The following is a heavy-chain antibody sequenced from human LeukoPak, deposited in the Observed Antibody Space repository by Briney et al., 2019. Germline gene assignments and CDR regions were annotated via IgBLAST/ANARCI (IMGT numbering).Heavy chain of an antibody. D-gene: IGHD3-22*01. V-gene: IGHV1-8*01. CDR1: GYTFTSYD. J-gene: IGHJ4*02. Sequence: ASVKASCKASGYTFTSYDINWVRQATGQGLEWMGWMNPNSGNTGYAQKFQDRVTMTRNTSIGTAYMELSSLRSEDTAVYYCARGRGLTYYYDSSGYYYAYWGQGTLVTVSS. CDR2: MNPNSGNT. CDR3: ARGRGLTYYYDSSGYYYAY.